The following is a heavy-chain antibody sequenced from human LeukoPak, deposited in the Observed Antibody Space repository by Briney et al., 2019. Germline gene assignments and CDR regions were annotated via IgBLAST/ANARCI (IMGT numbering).Heavy chain of an antibody. CDR2: IYSGGIT. CDR3: ARLNSGSYPYFDY. Sequence: GGSLRLSCAASGFTISSNYMSWVRQAPGKGLEWVSIIYSGGITFYADSVKGPFTISRDNSKNTLYLQMNSLRAEDTAVYYCARLNSGSYPYFDYWGQGTLVTVSS. CDR1: GFTISSNY. D-gene: IGHD1-26*01. V-gene: IGHV3-53*01. J-gene: IGHJ4*02.